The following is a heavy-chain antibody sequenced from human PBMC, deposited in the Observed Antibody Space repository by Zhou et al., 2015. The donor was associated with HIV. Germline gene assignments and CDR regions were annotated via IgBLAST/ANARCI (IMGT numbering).Heavy chain of an antibody. D-gene: IGHD3/OR15-3a*01. Sequence: VQLVESGGALVRPGGSLRLSCAASGFTFSDYYMVWIRQAPGKGLETVSYISDSGSGKSYADSVKGRFAISRDNAKKSLYLQMNSLRADDTAIYYCVRDGAYGLDLRGALDQWGQGTLVTVSS. V-gene: IGHV3-11*01. CDR1: GFTFSDYY. CDR3: VRDGAYGLDLRGALDQ. J-gene: IGHJ4*02. CDR2: ISDSGSGK.